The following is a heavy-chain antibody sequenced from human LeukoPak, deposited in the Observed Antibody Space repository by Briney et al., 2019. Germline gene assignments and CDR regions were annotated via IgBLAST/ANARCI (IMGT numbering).Heavy chain of an antibody. J-gene: IGHJ4*02. CDR3: AKPSYCTNGVCYSSGWYYFDY. CDR1: GFTFSSYA. CDR2: ISGSGGST. Sequence: GGSLRLSCAASGFTFSSYAMSWVRQAPGKGLEWVSAISGSGGSTYYADSVKGRFTISRDNSKNTLYLQMNSLRAEDTAVYYCAKPSYCTNGVCYSSGWYYFDYWGQGTLVTVSS. D-gene: IGHD2-8*01. V-gene: IGHV3-23*01.